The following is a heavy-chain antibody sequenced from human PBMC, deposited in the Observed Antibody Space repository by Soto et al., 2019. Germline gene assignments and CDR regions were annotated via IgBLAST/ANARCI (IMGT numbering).Heavy chain of an antibody. CDR1: GGSVNIGTYY. CDR2: TFYSGST. CDR3: ASLKKVYYDSRGYYAFDY. V-gene: IGHV4-31*03. D-gene: IGHD3-22*01. Sequence: QVQLQESGPGLVKPSQTLSLTCTVSGGSVNIGTYYWSWIRQRPGEGLEWIGYTFYSGSTYYNPFLKSRVTISLDISYNPFSLDLTSVTSAETALYFCASLKKVYYDSRGYYAFDYWGQGTLVTVSS. J-gene: IGHJ4*02.